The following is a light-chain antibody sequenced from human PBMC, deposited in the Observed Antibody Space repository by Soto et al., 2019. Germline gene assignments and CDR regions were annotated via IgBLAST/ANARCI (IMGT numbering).Light chain of an antibody. Sequence: QSALTQPASVSGSPGQSITISCTGTSSDVGGYNYVSWYQQHPGKAPRLMIYEVSNRPSGVSNRFSGSKSANTASLTISGLQTEDEADYYCSSYRRGATITFGTGTKVTV. CDR2: EVS. J-gene: IGLJ1*01. CDR3: SSYRRGATIT. CDR1: SSDVGGYNY. V-gene: IGLV2-14*01.